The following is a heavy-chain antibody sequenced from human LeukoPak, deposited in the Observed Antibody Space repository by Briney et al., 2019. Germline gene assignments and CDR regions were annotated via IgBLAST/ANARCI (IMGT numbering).Heavy chain of an antibody. D-gene: IGHD6-19*01. J-gene: IGHJ4*02. CDR2: INHSGSP. Sequence: SETLSLTCAVYGGSFSGYYWSWIRQPPGKGLEWIGEINHSGSPNYNPSLKSRVTITIDTSKTQFCLRRSSVTAADTAVYYCARWGSGWYYFDYWGQGTLVTVPS. CDR1: GGSFSGYY. CDR3: ARWGSGWYYFDY. V-gene: IGHV4-34*01.